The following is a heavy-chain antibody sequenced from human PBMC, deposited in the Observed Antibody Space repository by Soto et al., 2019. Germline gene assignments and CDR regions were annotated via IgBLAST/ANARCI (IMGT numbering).Heavy chain of an antibody. Sequence: SETLSLTCTISGGSISSGGYYWSWIRQHPGKGLEWIGYIYYSGSTYYNPSLKSRVTISVDTSKNQFSLKLSSVTAADTAVYYCARAREFPYYYGMDVWGQGTTVTVSS. V-gene: IGHV4-31*03. CDR1: GGSISSGGYY. CDR2: IYYSGST. J-gene: IGHJ6*02. D-gene: IGHD3-10*01. CDR3: ARAREFPYYYGMDV.